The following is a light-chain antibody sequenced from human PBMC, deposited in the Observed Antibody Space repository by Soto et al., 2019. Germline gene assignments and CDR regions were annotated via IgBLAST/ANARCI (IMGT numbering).Light chain of an antibody. V-gene: IGLV2-8*01. CDR2: DVS. CDR1: SSDIGGYNY. Sequence: QSALTQPPSASVSPGQSVTISCTGTSSDIGGYNYVSWYQQHPGKAPKLMIYDVSKRPSGVPDRFSGSKSGNTASLTVSGLQAEDEADYYCSSYAGSNNLVFGGGTKLTVL. J-gene: IGLJ2*01. CDR3: SSYAGSNNLV.